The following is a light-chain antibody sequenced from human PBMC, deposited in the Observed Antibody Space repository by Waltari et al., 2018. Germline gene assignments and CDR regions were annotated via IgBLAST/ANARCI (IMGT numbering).Light chain of an antibody. CDR2: KDP. J-gene: IGLJ2*01. Sequence: SYELTQPPSVSVSPGQTATITCSGDLLPKHFAYWYQQRPGQAPVLLIYKDPERASGIPERFSGSTSGTTVTLTIAGVQAEDEADYFCQSVDVTALPFGGGTRLTVL. CDR1: LLPKHF. CDR3: QSVDVTALP. V-gene: IGLV3-25*03.